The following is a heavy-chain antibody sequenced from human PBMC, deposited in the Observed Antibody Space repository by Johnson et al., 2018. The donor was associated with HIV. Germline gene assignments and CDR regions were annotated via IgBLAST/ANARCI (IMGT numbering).Heavy chain of an antibody. CDR2: IKQDGSEK. D-gene: IGHD3-16*01. CDR1: GFTFSSYW. CDR3: AREGDGLRVSDDAFDI. J-gene: IGHJ3*02. Sequence: EVQLVESGGGLVKPGGSLRLSCAASGFTFSSYWMSWVRQAPGKGLEWVANIKQDGSEKYYVDSVKGRFTISRDDAKNSLYLQMNSLRAEDTAVHYCAREGDGLRVSDDAFDIWGQGTMVTVSS. V-gene: IGHV3-7*04.